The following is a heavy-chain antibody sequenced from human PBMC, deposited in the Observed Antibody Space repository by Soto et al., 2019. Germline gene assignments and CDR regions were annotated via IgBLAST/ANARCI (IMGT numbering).Heavy chain of an antibody. D-gene: IGHD3-10*01. CDR2: INPKTGTT. V-gene: IGHV1-2*06. J-gene: IGHJ4*02. Sequence: ASVKVSCKASGYTFTNYYIHWVRQAPGQGLEWVGLINPKTGTTNDAPKFQGRVTMTSDTSISTAYMELSRLRSDDTAVYYCARIDLYYGTGYYFDYWGQGTLVTVSS. CDR1: GYTFTNYY. CDR3: ARIDLYYGTGYYFDY.